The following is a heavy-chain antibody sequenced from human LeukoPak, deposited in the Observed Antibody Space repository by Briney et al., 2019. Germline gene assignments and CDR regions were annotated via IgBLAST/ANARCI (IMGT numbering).Heavy chain of an antibody. CDR3: AREVGDSDSDNWFDP. CDR2: IYYSGST. D-gene: IGHD2-21*02. Sequence: SETLSLTCAVSGTSISPYYWSWIRQPPGKGLEWVGYIYYSGSTNYNPSLKSRVTISIDTSENQVSLILRSVTAADTAVYYCAREVGDSDSDNWFDPWGQGTLVTVSS. CDR1: GTSISPYY. J-gene: IGHJ5*02. V-gene: IGHV4-59*01.